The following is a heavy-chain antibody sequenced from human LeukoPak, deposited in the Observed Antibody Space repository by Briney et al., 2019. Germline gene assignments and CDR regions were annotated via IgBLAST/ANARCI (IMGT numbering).Heavy chain of an antibody. D-gene: IGHD3-9*01. CDR1: GGSFSGYY. J-gene: IGHJ2*01. V-gene: IGHV4-34*01. CDR2: INHSGST. Sequence: SETLSLTCAVYGGSFSGYYWSWIRQPPGKGLEWIGEINHSGSTNYNPSLKSRVTISVDTSKNQFSLKLSSVTAADTAVYYCATKLGYFWYFDLWGRGTLVPVSS. CDR3: ATKLGYFWYFDL.